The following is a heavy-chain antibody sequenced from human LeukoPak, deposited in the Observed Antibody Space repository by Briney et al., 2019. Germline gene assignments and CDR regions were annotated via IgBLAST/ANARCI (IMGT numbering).Heavy chain of an antibody. J-gene: IGHJ3*02. CDR3: ASPPPRRGYSYGYDAFDI. D-gene: IGHD5-18*01. V-gene: IGHV1-69*06. Sequence: ASVKVSCKASGGTFSSYAISWVRQAPGQGLEWMGGIIPIFGTANYAQKFQGRVTITADKSTSTAYMELSSLRSEDTAVYYCASPPPRRGYSYGYDAFDIWGRGTMVTVSS. CDR1: GGTFSSYA. CDR2: IIPIFGTA.